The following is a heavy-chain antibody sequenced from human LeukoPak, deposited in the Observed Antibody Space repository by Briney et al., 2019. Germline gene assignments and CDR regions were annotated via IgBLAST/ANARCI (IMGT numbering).Heavy chain of an antibody. CDR1: GFTFSSYA. J-gene: IGHJ4*02. D-gene: IGHD3-16*02. Sequence: GGSLRLSCAASGFTFSSYAMSWVRQAPGKGLEWVSAISGSGGSTYYADSVKGRFIISRDNSKNTLFLQVNSLRPEDTAVYYCARSTFGGIIVIGDYWGQGTLVTVS. V-gene: IGHV3-23*01. CDR3: ARSTFGGIIVIGDY. CDR2: ISGSGGST.